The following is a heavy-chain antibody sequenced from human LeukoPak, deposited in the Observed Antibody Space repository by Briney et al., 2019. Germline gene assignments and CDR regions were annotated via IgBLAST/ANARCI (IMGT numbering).Heavy chain of an antibody. Sequence: GGSLRLSCAASGFNFSSYDMHWVRQAPGKGLEWVAVISYDGSNKYYADSVKGRFTISRDNSKNTLYLQMNSLRAEDTAVYYCARGVDGDYEYYFDYWGHGTLVTVSS. CDR3: ARGVDGDYEYYFDY. J-gene: IGHJ4*01. CDR1: GFNFSSYD. CDR2: ISYDGSNK. D-gene: IGHD4-17*01. V-gene: IGHV3-30*04.